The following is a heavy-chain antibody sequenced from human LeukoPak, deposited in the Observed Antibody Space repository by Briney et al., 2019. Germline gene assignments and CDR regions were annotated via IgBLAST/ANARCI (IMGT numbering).Heavy chain of an antibody. Sequence: SQTLSLTCPVSGGSISSGGYYWSWIRQHPGKGLQWIGYIFYDGITYYNPSLKSRVTISVDTSKNHFYLKLGSVTAADTAVYYCARVGPSCFFDYWGQGTLVTVSS. CDR1: GGSISSGGYY. J-gene: IGHJ4*02. D-gene: IGHD3-16*01. CDR3: ARVGPSCFFDY. V-gene: IGHV4-31*03. CDR2: IFYDGIT.